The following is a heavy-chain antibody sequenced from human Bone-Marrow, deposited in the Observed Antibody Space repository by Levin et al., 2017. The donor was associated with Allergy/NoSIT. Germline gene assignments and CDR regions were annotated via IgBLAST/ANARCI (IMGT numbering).Heavy chain of an antibody. CDR3: TSGAYGDIHDYYYYGMDV. J-gene: IGHJ6*02. CDR2: IRSKAYGGTT. Sequence: SGGSLRLSCTASGFTFGDYAMSWFRQAPGKGLEWVGFIRSKAYGGTTEYAASVKGRFTISRDDSKSIAYLQMNSLKTEDTAVYYCTSGAYGDIHDYYYYGMDVWGQGTTVTVSS. D-gene: IGHD4-17*01. CDR1: GFTFGDYA. V-gene: IGHV3-49*03.